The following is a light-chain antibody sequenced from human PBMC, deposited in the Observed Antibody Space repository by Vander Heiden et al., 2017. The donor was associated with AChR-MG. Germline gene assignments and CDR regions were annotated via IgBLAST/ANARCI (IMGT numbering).Light chain of an antibody. Sequence: DIQMTQSPSSLPASVGDTVTIACQASQDISNYLNWYQQKPGKAPKLLIYYASNLETGVPSRFSGSGSGTDFTFTIRSLQPEDIATYYCLQDDNLPRTFGGGTKVEIK. CDR3: LQDDNLPRT. CDR1: QDISNY. CDR2: YAS. V-gene: IGKV1-33*01. J-gene: IGKJ4*01.